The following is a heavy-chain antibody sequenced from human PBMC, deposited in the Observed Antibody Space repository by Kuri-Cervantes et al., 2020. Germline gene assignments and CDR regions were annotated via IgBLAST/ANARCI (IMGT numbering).Heavy chain of an antibody. J-gene: IGHJ4*02. CDR3: VRLFGIAAAGQVDY. V-gene: IGHV4-34*01. CDR2: INHSGIT. Sequence: SQTLSLTCAVYGGSFSGYYWSWIRQPPGKGLEWIGEINHSGITNYNPSLKSRVTISVDTSKNQFSLKLSSVTAADAAVFYCVRLFGIAAAGQVDYWGQGTLVTVSS. CDR1: GGSFSGYY. D-gene: IGHD6-13*01.